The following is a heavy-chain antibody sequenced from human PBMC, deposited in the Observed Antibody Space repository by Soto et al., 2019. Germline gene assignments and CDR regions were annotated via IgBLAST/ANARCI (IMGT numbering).Heavy chain of an antibody. Sequence: ASVKVSCKVSGYTLTELSMHWVRQAPGKGLEWMGGFDPEDGETIYAQEFQGRVTMTEDTSTDTAYMELSSLRSEDTAVYYCATVSRRCTNGVCPNWFDPLGQGTLVTAPQ. D-gene: IGHD2-8*01. CDR2: FDPEDGET. J-gene: IGHJ5*02. CDR1: GYTLTELS. CDR3: ATVSRRCTNGVCPNWFDP. V-gene: IGHV1-24*01.